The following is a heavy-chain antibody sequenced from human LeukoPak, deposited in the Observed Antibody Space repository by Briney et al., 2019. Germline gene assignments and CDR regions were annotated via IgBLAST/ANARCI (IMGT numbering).Heavy chain of an antibody. CDR3: ARSQAYYDGMDV. CDR2: IYYSGST. V-gene: IGHV4-30-4*01. J-gene: IGHJ6*02. CDR1: SGSITSGDYY. Sequence: SETLSLTCTVSSGSITSGDYYWSWTRQPPGKGLEWIGYIYYSGSTYYNPSLKSRVTISVDTSKNQFSLKLSSVTAADTAVYYCARSQAYYDGMDVWGQGTTVTVSS.